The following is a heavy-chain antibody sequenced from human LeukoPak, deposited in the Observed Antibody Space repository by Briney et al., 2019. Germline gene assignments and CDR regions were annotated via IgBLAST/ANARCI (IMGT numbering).Heavy chain of an antibody. Sequence: SVKVSCKASGNSISNYAVSWVRQAPGQGFEWMGGIIPIFGTADYAQKFQGRVTITADQSTSTTYMALSSLKSEDTATYYCTTRACHAGGCSSSFFYYYGLHFWGQGTTVSVSS. CDR1: GNSISNYA. V-gene: IGHV1-69*13. CDR3: TTRACHAGGCSSSFFYYYGLHF. D-gene: IGHD2-15*01. CDR2: IIPIFGTA. J-gene: IGHJ6*02.